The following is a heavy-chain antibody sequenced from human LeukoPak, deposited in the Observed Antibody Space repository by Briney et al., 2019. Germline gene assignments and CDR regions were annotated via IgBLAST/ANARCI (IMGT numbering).Heavy chain of an antibody. Sequence: GGSLRLSCAASGFTFSSYAMSWVRQAPGKGLEWVSAISGSGGSTYYADSVKGRFTISRDNSKNTLYLQMNSLRAEDTAVYYCTKWFVKVGATNDYCFDYWGQGTLVTVSS. J-gene: IGHJ4*02. CDR1: GFTFSSYA. CDR2: ISGSGGST. D-gene: IGHD1-26*01. V-gene: IGHV3-23*01. CDR3: TKWFVKVGATNDYCFDY.